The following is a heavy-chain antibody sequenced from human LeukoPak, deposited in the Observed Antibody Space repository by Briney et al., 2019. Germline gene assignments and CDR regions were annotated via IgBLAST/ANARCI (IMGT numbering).Heavy chain of an antibody. Sequence: GGSLRLSCAASGFTFDDYAMHWVRQAPGKGLEWVSGISWNSGSIGYADSVKGRFTISRDNAKNSLYLQMNSLRAEDTAVYYCARVGDFWSGPLDYWGQGTLVTVSS. D-gene: IGHD3-3*01. J-gene: IGHJ4*02. CDR2: ISWNSGSI. CDR1: GFTFDDYA. V-gene: IGHV3-9*01. CDR3: ARVGDFWSGPLDY.